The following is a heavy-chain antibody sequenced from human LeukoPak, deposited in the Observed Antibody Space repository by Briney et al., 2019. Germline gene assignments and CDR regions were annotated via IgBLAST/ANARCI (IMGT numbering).Heavy chain of an antibody. J-gene: IGHJ4*02. CDR3: AKPSFFNYEFDY. D-gene: IGHD4-11*01. CDR2: ISGSGGST. Sequence: PGGSLGLSCAASGFTFSSYAMSWVRQAPGKGLEWVSAISGSGGSTYYADSVKGRFTISRDNSKNTLYLQMNSLRAEDTAVYYCAKPSFFNYEFDYWGQGTLVTVSS. V-gene: IGHV3-23*01. CDR1: GFTFSSYA.